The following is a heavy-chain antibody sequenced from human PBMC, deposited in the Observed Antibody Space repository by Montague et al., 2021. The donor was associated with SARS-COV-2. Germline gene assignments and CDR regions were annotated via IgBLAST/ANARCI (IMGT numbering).Heavy chain of an antibody. CDR2: ITHSGLT. J-gene: IGHJ3*01. V-gene: IGHV4-34*01. CDR3: ALADYTSDQDSLDV. Sequence: SETLSLTCAVSGGSFNSYYRSWIRQPPGKGLEWIGEITHSGLTNYNPSLKSRVTISVDTSKNQFSLRLTSVTAADAAVYYCALADYTSDQDSLDVWGQGTMVTVSS. D-gene: IGHD2-2*02. CDR1: GGSFNSYY.